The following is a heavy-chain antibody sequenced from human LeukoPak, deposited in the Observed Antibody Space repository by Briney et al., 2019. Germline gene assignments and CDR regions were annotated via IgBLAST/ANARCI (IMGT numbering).Heavy chain of an antibody. J-gene: IGHJ5*02. CDR1: AWTFSRYW. D-gene: IGHD2-2*01. CDR3: ARVKYQVLPAYNWFDP. V-gene: IGHV3-7*01. CDR2: KKKYGSEK. Sequence: PGGALRLSCAGSAWTFSRYWMSWGRQAPGKGVEGVAEKKKYGSEKYYVDSLMSRFNISTDNAKNSLYLQMNSLRAEDTAAYYCARVKYQVLPAYNWFDPWGQGTLVTVSS.